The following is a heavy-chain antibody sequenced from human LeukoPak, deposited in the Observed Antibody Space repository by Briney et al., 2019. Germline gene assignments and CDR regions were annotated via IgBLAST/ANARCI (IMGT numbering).Heavy chain of an antibody. D-gene: IGHD6-13*01. CDR1: GGSISSYY. Sequence: SETLSLTCTVSGGSISSYYWSWIWQPPGKGLEWIGYIYYSGSTKYNPSLKSRVTISVDTSKNQFSLKLSSVTAADTAVYYCAREEIAAAGLDYWGQGTLVTVSS. V-gene: IGHV4-59*01. CDR2: IYYSGST. J-gene: IGHJ4*02. CDR3: AREEIAAAGLDY.